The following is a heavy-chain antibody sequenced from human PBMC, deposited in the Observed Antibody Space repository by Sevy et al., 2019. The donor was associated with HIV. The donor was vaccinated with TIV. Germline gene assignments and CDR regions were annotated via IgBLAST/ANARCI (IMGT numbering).Heavy chain of an antibody. CDR3: AREGIDTYYDFWSGYHNWFDP. CDR2: IYYSGST. V-gene: IGHV4-61*01. CDR1: GGSVSSGSYY. D-gene: IGHD3-3*01. Sequence: SETLSLTCTVSGGSVSSGSYYWSWIRQPPGKGLEWIGYIYYSGSTNYHPSLKSRVTISVDTSKNQFSLKLSSVTAADTAVYYCAREGIDTYYDFWSGYHNWFDPWGQGTLVTVSS. J-gene: IGHJ5*02.